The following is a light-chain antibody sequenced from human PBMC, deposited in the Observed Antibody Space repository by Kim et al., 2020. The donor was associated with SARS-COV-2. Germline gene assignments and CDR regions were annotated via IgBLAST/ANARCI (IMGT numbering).Light chain of an antibody. CDR1: NIGSKS. Sequence: SYELTQPPSVSVAPGKTARITCGGNNIGSKSVHWCQQKPGQAPMLVIYYDSDRPSGIPERFSGSNSGNMATLTISRVEAGDEADYYCQVWDSSSDHVIFGGGTQLTV. V-gene: IGLV3-21*04. CDR2: YDS. CDR3: QVWDSSSDHVI. J-gene: IGLJ2*01.